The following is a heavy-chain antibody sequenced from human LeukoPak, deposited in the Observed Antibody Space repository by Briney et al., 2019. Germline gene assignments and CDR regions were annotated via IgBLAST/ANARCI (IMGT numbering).Heavy chain of an antibody. D-gene: IGHD3-9*01. V-gene: IGHV3-23*01. CDR3: AKDRSVLRYFDWLLHYYYMDV. Sequence: GGSLRLSCAASGFTFSSYAMSWVRQAPGKGLEWVSAISGSGGSTYYADSVKGRFTISRDNSKNTLYLQMNSLSAEDTAVYYCAKDRSVLRYFDWLLHYYYMDVWGKGTTVTVSS. CDR2: ISGSGGST. CDR1: GFTFSSYA. J-gene: IGHJ6*03.